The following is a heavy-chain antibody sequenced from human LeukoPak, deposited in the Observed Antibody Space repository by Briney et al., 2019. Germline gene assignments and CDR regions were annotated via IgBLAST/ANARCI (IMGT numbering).Heavy chain of an antibody. J-gene: IGHJ4*02. Sequence: ASVKVSCKASGYTFTSYGFNWVRQATGQGLEWMGWMNPNSGNTGYAQKFQGRVTMPRNTSISTAYMELSSLRSEDTAVYYCAMGGGSLNFDYWGQGTLVTVSS. D-gene: IGHD2-15*01. CDR2: MNPNSGNT. CDR1: GYTFTSYG. CDR3: AMGGGSLNFDY. V-gene: IGHV1-8*01.